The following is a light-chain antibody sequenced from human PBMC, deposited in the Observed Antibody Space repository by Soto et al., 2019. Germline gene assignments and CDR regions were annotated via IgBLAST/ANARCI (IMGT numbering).Light chain of an antibody. CDR3: HQRTNWPLT. V-gene: IGKV3-11*01. Sequence: ETVLTQSPATLSLSPGERATLSCRASQSVSHYLVWYQQKPGQTPRLLIYDASNRATGITARFSGSGSGTDFTLTIVSREAEDFAVYYCHQRTNWPLTFGGGTRVEIK. CDR2: DAS. J-gene: IGKJ4*01. CDR1: QSVSHY.